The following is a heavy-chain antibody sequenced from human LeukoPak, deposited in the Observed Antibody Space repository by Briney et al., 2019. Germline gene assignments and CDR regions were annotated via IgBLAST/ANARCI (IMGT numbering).Heavy chain of an antibody. CDR1: GGSISSFY. CDR3: AREGSMTSRPFVSNDY. V-gene: IGHV4-4*07. Sequence: SETLSLTCTVSGGSISSFYWSWIRQPAGKGLEWIGRIHTSGNTDYNPSLKSRVTMSIDTSKNQFSPKLRSVTAADTAVYFCAREGSMTSRPFVSNDYWGQGTLVTVSS. J-gene: IGHJ4*02. CDR2: IHTSGNT. D-gene: IGHD6-6*01.